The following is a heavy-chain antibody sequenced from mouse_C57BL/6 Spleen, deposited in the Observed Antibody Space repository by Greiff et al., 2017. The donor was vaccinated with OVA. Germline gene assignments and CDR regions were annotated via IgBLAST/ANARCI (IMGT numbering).Heavy chain of an antibody. CDR1: GFTFSSYG. CDR2: ISSGGSYS. V-gene: IGHV5-6*01. D-gene: IGHD1-1*01. CDR3: ARQGTGGSSYGYFDV. J-gene: IGHJ1*03. Sequence: EVHLVESGGDLVKPGGSLKLSCAASGFTFSSYGMSWVRQTPDKRLEWVATISSGGSYSYYPDSVKGRFTISRDNAKNTLYLQMSSLKSEDTAMYYCARQGTGGSSYGYFDVWGTGTTVTVSS.